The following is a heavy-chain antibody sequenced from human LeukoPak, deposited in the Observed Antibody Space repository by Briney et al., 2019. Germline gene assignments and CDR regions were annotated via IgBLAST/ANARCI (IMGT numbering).Heavy chain of an antibody. J-gene: IGHJ5*02. V-gene: IGHV4-4*02. D-gene: IGHD3-22*01. CDR2: ISHSGST. CDR1: GGSISSGDW. CDR3: ARDERNYYDGSAFYSRFDP. Sequence: PSETLSLTCTISGGSISSGDWWSWVRQPPGRGLEWIGEISHSGSTNYNPSLKSRVTISLDKSKIQFSLKVNPVSAADTAVYYCARDERNYYDGSAFYSRFDPWGPGALVAVSS.